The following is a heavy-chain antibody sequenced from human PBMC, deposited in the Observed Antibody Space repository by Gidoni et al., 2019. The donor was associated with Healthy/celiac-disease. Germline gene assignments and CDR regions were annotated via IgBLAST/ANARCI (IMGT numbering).Heavy chain of an antibody. CDR2: ISSSSSYT. J-gene: IGHJ3*02. V-gene: IGHV3-11*06. D-gene: IGHD6-13*01. CDR1: GFTFRDYY. CDR3: ARDLGIAGLTDAFDI. Sequence: QVQLVESGGGLVKPGGSLRLSCAASGFTFRDYYMSWIRQAPGKGLEWVSYISSSSSYTNYADSVKGRFTISRDNAKNSLYLQMNSLRAEDTAVYYCARDLGIAGLTDAFDIWGQGTMVTVSS.